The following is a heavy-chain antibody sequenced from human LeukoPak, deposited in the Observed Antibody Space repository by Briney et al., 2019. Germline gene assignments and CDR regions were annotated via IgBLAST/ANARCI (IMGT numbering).Heavy chain of an antibody. CDR3: ARRPRGNYYYYMDV. J-gene: IGHJ6*03. CDR1: GGSISSYY. V-gene: IGHV4-4*09. Sequence: SETLSLTCTVSGGSISSYYWSWIRQPPGKGLEWIGYIYTSRSTNYNPSLKSRVTISVDTSKNQFSLKLSSVTAADTAVYYCARRPRGNYYYYMDVWGKGTTVTVSS. D-gene: IGHD1-26*01. CDR2: IYTSRST.